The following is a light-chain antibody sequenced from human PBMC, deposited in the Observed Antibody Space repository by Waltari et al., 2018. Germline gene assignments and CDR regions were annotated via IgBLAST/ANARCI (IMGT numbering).Light chain of an antibody. CDR1: QSTSSW. J-gene: IGKJ1*01. CDR2: KAS. V-gene: IGKV1-5*03. Sequence: IQMAPSPSPLPTSVGLRVTITCRASQSTSSWLAWYQQKPGKAPKILIYKASSLERGVPSRFSGSGYGTEFTLTISSLQPDDFATYHCQQYKSYWTFGQGNKVEIK. CDR3: QQYKSYWT.